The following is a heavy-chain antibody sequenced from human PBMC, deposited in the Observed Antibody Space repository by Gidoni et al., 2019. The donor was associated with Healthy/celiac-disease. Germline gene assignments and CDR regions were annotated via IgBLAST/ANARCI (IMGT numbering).Heavy chain of an antibody. CDR3: ERNDDILTGISDDALDI. V-gene: IGHV3-33*01. CDR1: GFAFSISG. Sequence: QVQLVESGGGVVQPRRSRSLSCVASGFAFSISGRHWVRQASGKGMEWVAVRWYDGSKKYYADSVKGRVTISRDNSKNTLYRQMNRLRTEDTAVYYCERNDDILTGISDDALDIWGQGTMVTVSS. J-gene: IGHJ3*02. CDR2: RWYDGSKK. D-gene: IGHD3-9*01.